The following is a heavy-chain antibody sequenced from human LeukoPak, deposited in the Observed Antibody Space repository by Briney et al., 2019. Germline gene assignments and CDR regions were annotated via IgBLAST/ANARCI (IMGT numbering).Heavy chain of an antibody. CDR1: GFTFSSYA. CDR3: ASPIRQQWELP. Sequence: GGSLRLSCAASGFTFSSYAMNWVRQAPGKGLEWVSSISSSSSYIYYADSVKGRFTISGDNAKNSLYLQMNSLRAEDTAVYYCASPIRQQWELPWRQGTLVTVSS. CDR2: ISSSSSYI. D-gene: IGHD1-26*01. V-gene: IGHV3-21*01. J-gene: IGHJ4*02.